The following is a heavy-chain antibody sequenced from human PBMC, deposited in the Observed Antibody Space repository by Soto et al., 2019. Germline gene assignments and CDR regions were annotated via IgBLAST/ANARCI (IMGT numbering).Heavy chain of an antibody. CDR1: GFTFSSYW. V-gene: IGHV3-7*03. CDR3: ARVVPTRYGTHGALDY. Sequence: EVQLVESGGGLVQPGGSLRLSCAASGFTFSSYWMSWVRQAPGKGLEWVANIKQDGSEKYYVDSVKGRFTISRDNAKKSLYLQMNSLRDEDTAVYYCARVVPTRYGTHGALDYWGQGTLVTVSS. J-gene: IGHJ4*02. D-gene: IGHD4-17*01. CDR2: IKQDGSEK.